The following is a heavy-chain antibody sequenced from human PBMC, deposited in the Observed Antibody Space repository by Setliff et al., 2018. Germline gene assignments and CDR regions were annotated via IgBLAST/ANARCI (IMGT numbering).Heavy chain of an antibody. CDR1: GDSISGDY. V-gene: IGHV4-59*01. J-gene: IGHJ5*02. D-gene: IGHD3-22*01. Sequence: PSETLSLTCTVSGDSISGDYWSWIRQSPGKGLEWIGYIYSSGSTNNNPSLKSRATISVDTSKNQFSLKLSSVTAADTAVYYCARAAKYDSSGYYGFWFDPWGQGTLVTVSS. CDR3: ARAAKYDSSGYYGFWFDP. CDR2: IYSSGST.